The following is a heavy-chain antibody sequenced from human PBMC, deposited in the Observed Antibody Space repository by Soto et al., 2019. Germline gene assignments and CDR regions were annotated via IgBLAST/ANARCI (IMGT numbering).Heavy chain of an antibody. V-gene: IGHV4-31*03. Sequence: SETLSLTCTVSGGSISSGGYFWNWLRQHPGKGLEWIGFIYHSGSTFYSPSLQSRVSISVDTSKNQFSPKLSSVTPADTAVYYCAREGYAHVGDDGPFELFYFDNWGTGTLVTVSS. CDR3: AREGYAHVGDDGPFELFYFDN. CDR1: GGSISSGGYF. CDR2: IYHSGST. D-gene: IGHD2-21*01. J-gene: IGHJ4*02.